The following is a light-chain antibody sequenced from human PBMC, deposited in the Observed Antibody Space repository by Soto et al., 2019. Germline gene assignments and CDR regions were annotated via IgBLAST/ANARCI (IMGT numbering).Light chain of an antibody. V-gene: IGKV3-15*01. J-gene: IGKJ5*01. CDR2: DTS. CDR1: QSVSNK. Sequence: IGMSHAPSALSVSPLERVTLSCMSSQSVSNKLGWYQHKPGQAPRLLIYDTSTRAAGTPARFTGSGSGTDFTLTISSLQSEDFAVYYCQQYNTWRSISFGQGTRLEIK. CDR3: QQYNTWRSIS.